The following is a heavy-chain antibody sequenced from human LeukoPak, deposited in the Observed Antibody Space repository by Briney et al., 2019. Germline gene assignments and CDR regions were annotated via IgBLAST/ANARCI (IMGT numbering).Heavy chain of an antibody. Sequence: PGGSLRLSCAASGFIFSTYWMSWVRQAPGKRLEWLANIKQDGSEKYYVDSVKGRFTISRDNAKNSLYLQMNGLRAEDTAVYYCARTDHSSRFYYFDYWGQGTLVTVSS. CDR3: ARTDHSSRFYYFDY. D-gene: IGHD6-13*01. CDR1: GFIFSTYW. J-gene: IGHJ4*02. V-gene: IGHV3-7*04. CDR2: IKQDGSEK.